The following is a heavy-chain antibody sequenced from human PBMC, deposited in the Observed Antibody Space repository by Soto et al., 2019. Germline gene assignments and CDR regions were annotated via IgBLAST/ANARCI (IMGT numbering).Heavy chain of an antibody. J-gene: IGHJ4*02. CDR1: GYTFTSYG. V-gene: IGHV1-18*01. CDR2: ITTDKGKT. CDR3: ATRSPAFDY. Sequence: QVQLVQSGPEVKKPGASVKVSCKTSGYTFTSYGISWVRQAPGQGLEWMGWITTDKGKTTYAQKFQGRVTMTTDTSTSRAYIELRSLRADDAAVYYCATRSPAFDYWGQRTLVTVSS.